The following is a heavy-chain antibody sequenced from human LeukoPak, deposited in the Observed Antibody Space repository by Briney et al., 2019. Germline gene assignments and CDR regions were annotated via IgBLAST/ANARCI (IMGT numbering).Heavy chain of an antibody. Sequence: GGSLRLSCAASGFTFSSYAMSWVRQAPGKGLEWVSAISGSGGSTYYADSVKGRFTISRDNSKNTLYLKMNSLRAEDTAVYYCAKDQGEYYYDSSGSAYWGQGTLVTVSS. CDR2: ISGSGGST. CDR1: GFTFSSYA. D-gene: IGHD3-22*01. V-gene: IGHV3-23*01. J-gene: IGHJ4*02. CDR3: AKDQGEYYYDSSGSAY.